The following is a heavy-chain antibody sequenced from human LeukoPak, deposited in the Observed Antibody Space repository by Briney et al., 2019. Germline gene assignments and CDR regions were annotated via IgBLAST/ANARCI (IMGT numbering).Heavy chain of an antibody. V-gene: IGHV3-20*04. D-gene: IGHD2-2*02. CDR3: ARETLGYCSSTSCYTGSDAFDI. CDR2: MNWNGGRT. CDR1: GFTFDDYG. J-gene: IGHJ3*02. Sequence: SGGSLRLSCAASGFTFDDYGMSWVRPAPAQGLEWVSGMNWNGGRTGYADSVKGRFTISRDNAKNSLYLQMNSLRAEDTALYYCARETLGYCSSTSCYTGSDAFDIWGQGTMDTVSS.